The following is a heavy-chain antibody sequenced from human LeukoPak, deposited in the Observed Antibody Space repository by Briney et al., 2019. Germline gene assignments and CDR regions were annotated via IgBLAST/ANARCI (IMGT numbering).Heavy chain of an antibody. J-gene: IGHJ4*02. CDR1: GFTFSTYW. CDR2: IKEDGSER. Sequence: GGSLRLSCAASGFTFSTYWISWVRQAPGKGLEWVANIKEDGSERNYVDSVKGRFTISRDNAKNSLYLQMNSLRAEDTAVYYCTRDSPMGPFWGQGTLVTVSS. CDR3: TRDSPMGPF. D-gene: IGHD3-16*01. V-gene: IGHV3-7*01.